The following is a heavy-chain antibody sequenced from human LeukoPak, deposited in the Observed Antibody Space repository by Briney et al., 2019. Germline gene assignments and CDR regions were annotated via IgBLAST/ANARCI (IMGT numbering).Heavy chain of an antibody. J-gene: IGHJ4*02. CDR2: ISSSSSYI. Sequence: GGSLRLSCAASGFTFSSYSMNWVRRAPGKGLEWVSSISSSSSYIYYADSVKGRFTISRDNAKNSLYLQMNSLRAEDTAVYYCARDYPIAAAYYFDYWGQGTLVTVSS. V-gene: IGHV3-21*01. D-gene: IGHD6-13*01. CDR3: ARDYPIAAAYYFDY. CDR1: GFTFSSYS.